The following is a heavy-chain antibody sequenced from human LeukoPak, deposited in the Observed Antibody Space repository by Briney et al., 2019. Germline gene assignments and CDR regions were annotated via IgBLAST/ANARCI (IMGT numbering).Heavy chain of an antibody. CDR1: GDSVSFKSDV. Sequence: SQTLSLTCAISGDSVSFKSDVWNWIRQSPLRGLEWLGRAYYRSQWIYDYAASVKTRLTIIPDTPKNQFSLRLSSVTAADTAVYYCTRRTRIAAGVYNIDFWGQGTLVTVSS. V-gene: IGHV6-1*01. CDR3: TRRTRIAAGVYNIDF. J-gene: IGHJ4*02. D-gene: IGHD6-25*01. CDR2: AYYRSQWIY.